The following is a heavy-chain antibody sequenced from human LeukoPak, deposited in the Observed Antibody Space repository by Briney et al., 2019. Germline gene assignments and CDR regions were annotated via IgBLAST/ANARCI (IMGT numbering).Heavy chain of an antibody. CDR1: GFTFSTYW. V-gene: IGHV3-7*01. CDR3: AREGYSSGWYYFDY. Sequence: PGGPLRLSCAASGFTFSTYWMTWVRQAPGKGLEWVTHIKQDGSEKYYVDSVKGRFTISRDNAKNSLYLQMNSLRAEDTAVYYCAREGYSSGWYYFDYWGQGTLVTVSS. D-gene: IGHD6-19*01. CDR2: IKQDGSEK. J-gene: IGHJ4*02.